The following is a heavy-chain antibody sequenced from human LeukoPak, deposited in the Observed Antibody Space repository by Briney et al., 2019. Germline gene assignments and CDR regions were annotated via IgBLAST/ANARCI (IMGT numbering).Heavy chain of an antibody. CDR3: ARWGPDFWSDYYPFDY. Sequence: GASVKVSCKASGYSFISYGISWVRQAPGQGLERMGWISGHNGQTSYAQKLQGRVTMTTETSTSTVYMELRSLRSDDTAVYYCARWGPDFWSDYYPFDYWGQGTLVIVSS. V-gene: IGHV1-18*01. CDR2: ISGHNGQT. D-gene: IGHD3-3*01. J-gene: IGHJ4*02. CDR1: GYSFISYG.